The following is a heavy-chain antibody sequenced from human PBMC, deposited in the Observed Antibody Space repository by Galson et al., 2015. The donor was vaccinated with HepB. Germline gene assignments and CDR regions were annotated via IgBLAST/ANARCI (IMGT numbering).Heavy chain of an antibody. J-gene: IGHJ4*02. D-gene: IGHD2-2*01. CDR1: GFTFTKYG. V-gene: IGHV3-33*01. Sequence: SLRLSCATSGFTFTKYGMHWVRQAPGKGLEWVALIWSDGSDKNYADSVKGRFTISRDNSKNTVSLQMDSLRAEDTAVYYCARDRTYCGSPSCSRTGPNYWGQGTLVTVSS. CDR2: IWSDGSDK. CDR3: ARDRTYCGSPSCSRTGPNY.